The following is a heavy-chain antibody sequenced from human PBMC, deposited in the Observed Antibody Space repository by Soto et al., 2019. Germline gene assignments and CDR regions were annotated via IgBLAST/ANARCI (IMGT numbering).Heavy chain of an antibody. CDR1: GYTFTGYY. CDR2: INPNSGGT. CDR3: ACLYYYGSGSYYKFDY. V-gene: IGHV1-2*02. D-gene: IGHD3-10*01. J-gene: IGHJ4*02. Sequence: ASVKVSCKASGYTFTGYYMHWVRQAPGQGLEWMGWINPNSGGTNYAQKFQGRVTMTRDTSTSTAYMELSRLRSDDTAVYYCACLYYYGSGSYYKFDYWGQGTLVTVSS.